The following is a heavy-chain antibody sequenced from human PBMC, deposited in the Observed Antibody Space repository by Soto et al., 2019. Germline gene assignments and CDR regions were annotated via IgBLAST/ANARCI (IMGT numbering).Heavy chain of an antibody. CDR1: GYTLTELS. CDR2: FDPEDGET. D-gene: IGHD3-22*01. Sequence: XVKVSCKVSGYTLTELSMHWVRHAPGKGLEWMGGFDPEDGETIYAQKFQGRVTMTEDTSTDTAYMELSSLRYEDTAVYYCATVPLYYYDSSGYYWGQGTLVTVSS. J-gene: IGHJ4*02. CDR3: ATVPLYYYDSSGYY. V-gene: IGHV1-24*01.